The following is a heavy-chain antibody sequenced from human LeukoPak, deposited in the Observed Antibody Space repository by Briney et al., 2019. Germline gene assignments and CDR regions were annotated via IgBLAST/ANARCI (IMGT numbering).Heavy chain of an antibody. CDR2: ISYDGSNK. CDR1: GFTFSSYA. V-gene: IGHV3-30-3*01. CDR3: ARDMYSSGWEGSFDY. D-gene: IGHD6-19*01. J-gene: IGHJ4*02. Sequence: GRSLRLSCAASGFTFSSYAMHWVRRAPGKGLEWVAVISYDGSNKYYADSVKGRFTISRDNSKNTLYLQMNSLRAEDTAVYYCARDMYSSGWEGSFDYWGQGTLVTVSS.